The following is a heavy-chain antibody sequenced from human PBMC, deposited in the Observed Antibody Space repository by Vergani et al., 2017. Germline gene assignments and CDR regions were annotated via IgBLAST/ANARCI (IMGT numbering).Heavy chain of an antibody. CDR3: ARASGSYYNGGFDY. D-gene: IGHD3-10*01. J-gene: IGHJ4*02. V-gene: IGHV1-46*01. Sequence: QVLLVQSGAEVKKPGASVRVSCKTSGYTFTNYYIHWVRQAPGQGLEWMGIINPSGGSTTYAQQFQGRLTMTRDTSTSTVYMDLSNLRSEDTAVYYCARASGSYYNGGFDYWGQGTLVTVSS. CDR1: GYTFTNYY. CDR2: INPSGGST.